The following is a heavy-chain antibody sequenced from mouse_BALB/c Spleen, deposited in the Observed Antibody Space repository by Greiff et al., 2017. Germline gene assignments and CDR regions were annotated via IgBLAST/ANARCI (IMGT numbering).Heavy chain of an antibody. CDR3: ARDDPTGAWFAY. Sequence: EVQLVESGGGLVKPGGSLKLSCAASGFTFSSYAMSWVRQSPEKRLEWVAEISSGGSYTYYPDTVTGRFTISRDNAKNTLYLEMSSLRSEDTAMYYCARDDPTGAWFAYWGQGTLVTVSA. D-gene: IGHD1-1*01. J-gene: IGHJ3*01. CDR1: GFTFSSYA. V-gene: IGHV5-9-4*01. CDR2: ISSGGSYT.